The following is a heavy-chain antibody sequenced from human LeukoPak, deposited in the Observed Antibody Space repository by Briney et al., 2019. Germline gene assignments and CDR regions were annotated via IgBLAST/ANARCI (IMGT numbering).Heavy chain of an antibody. J-gene: IGHJ3*02. Sequence: GESLKISCKGSGYTFNTYWIGWVRQMPGKGLEWMGIIYPGDSDTRYSPSFQGQVTISADKSISTAYLQWSSLKASDTAMYYCARPRLGQYDVFDIWGQGTMVTVSS. CDR1: GYTFNTYW. CDR3: ARPRLGQYDVFDI. CDR2: IYPGDSDT. V-gene: IGHV5-51*01. D-gene: IGHD7-27*01.